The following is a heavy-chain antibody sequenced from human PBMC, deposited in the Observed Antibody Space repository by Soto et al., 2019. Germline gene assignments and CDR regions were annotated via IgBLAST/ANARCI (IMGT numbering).Heavy chain of an antibody. CDR2: IYYSGST. J-gene: IGHJ6*02. D-gene: IGHD3-16*01. V-gene: IGHV4-59*01. CDR1: GGSISSYY. CDR3: ARDGAAVRDPLGMDV. Sequence: SETLSLTCTVSGGSISSYYWSWIRQPPGKGLEWIGYIYYSGSTNYNPSLKSRVTISVDTSKNQFSLKLNSATAADTAVYYCARDGAAVRDPLGMDVWGQGTTVTVSS.